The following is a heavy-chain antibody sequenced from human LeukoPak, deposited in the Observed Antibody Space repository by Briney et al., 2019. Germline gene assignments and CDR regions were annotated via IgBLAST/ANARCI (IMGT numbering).Heavy chain of an antibody. J-gene: IGHJ1*01. CDR1: GYSISSGYH. Sequence: PSETLSLTCTVSGYSISSGYHWGWIRQPPGKGLEWIGSVYHSGSTYYNPSLKSRVTISVDTSKNQFSLKLRSVTAADTAVYYCARVVQSTDSSGFYLPEYFQHWGQGTLVTVSS. V-gene: IGHV4-38-2*02. CDR2: VYHSGST. CDR3: ARVVQSTDSSGFYLPEYFQH. D-gene: IGHD3-22*01.